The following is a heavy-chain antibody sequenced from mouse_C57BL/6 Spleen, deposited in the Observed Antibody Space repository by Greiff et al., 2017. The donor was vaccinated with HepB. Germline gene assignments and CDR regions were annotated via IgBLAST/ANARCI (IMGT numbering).Heavy chain of an antibody. V-gene: IGHV10-1*01. J-gene: IGHJ1*03. Sequence: EVKVVESGGGLVQPKGSLKLSCAASGFSFNTYAMNWVRQAPGKGLEWVARIRSKSNNYATYYADSVKDRFTISRDDSESMLYLQMNNLKTEDTAMYYCVRQNYVRYFDVWGTGTTVTVSS. CDR3: VRQNYVRYFDV. CDR1: GFSFNTYA. D-gene: IGHD1-1*01. CDR2: IRSKSNNYAT.